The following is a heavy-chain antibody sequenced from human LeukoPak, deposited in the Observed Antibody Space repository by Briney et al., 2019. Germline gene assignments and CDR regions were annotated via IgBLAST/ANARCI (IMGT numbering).Heavy chain of an antibody. V-gene: IGHV3-23*01. J-gene: IGHJ4*02. CDR2: ISGSGGST. D-gene: IGHD5-24*01. CDR3: ATDVRGVEMATFDY. Sequence: GGSLRLSCAASGFTFSSYAMSWVRQAPGKGLEWVSAISGSGGSTYYADSVKGRFTISRDNSKNTLYLQMNSLRAEDTAVYYCATDVRGVEMATFDYWGQGTLVTVSS. CDR1: GFTFSSYA.